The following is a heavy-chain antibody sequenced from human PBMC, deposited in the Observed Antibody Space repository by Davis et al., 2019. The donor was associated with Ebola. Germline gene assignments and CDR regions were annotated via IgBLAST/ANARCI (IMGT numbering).Heavy chain of an antibody. J-gene: IGHJ6*02. CDR2: IYPGDSDT. V-gene: IGHV5-51*01. CDR1: GYSFTSYW. D-gene: IGHD3-3*01. Sequence: GGSLRLSCKGSGYSFTSYWIGWVRQMPGKGLEWMGIIYPGDSDTRYSPSFQGQVTISADKSISTAYLQWSSLKASDTAMYYCARLNYYTIFGVANYGMDVWGQGTTVTVSS. CDR3: ARLNYYTIFGVANYGMDV.